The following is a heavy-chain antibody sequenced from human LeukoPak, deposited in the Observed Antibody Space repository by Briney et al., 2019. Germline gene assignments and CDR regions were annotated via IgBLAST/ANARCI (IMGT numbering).Heavy chain of an antibody. V-gene: IGHV5-51*01. CDR3: ARPSQWLSAFDI. J-gene: IGHJ3*02. CDR1: GYSFTSYW. CDR2: IYPGDSDT. D-gene: IGHD6-19*01. Sequence: GESLKISCKGSGYSFTSYWIGWVRQLPGKGLEWMGIIYPGDSDTSYSPSFQGQFTISADKSISTAYLQWSSLKASDTAMYYCARPSQWLSAFDIWGQGTMVTVSS.